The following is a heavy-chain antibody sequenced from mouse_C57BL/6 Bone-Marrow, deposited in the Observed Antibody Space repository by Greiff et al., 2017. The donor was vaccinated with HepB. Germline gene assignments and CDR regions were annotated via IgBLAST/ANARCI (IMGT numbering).Heavy chain of an antibody. Sequence: VQLQQSGPELVKPGASVKISCKASGYAFSSSWMNWVKQRPGKGLEWIGRIYPGDGDTNYNGKFKGKATLTADKSSSTAYMQLRSLTSEDSAVYFCAGYYYGSSPFAYWGQGTLVTVSA. CDR3: AGYYYGSSPFAY. CDR1: GYAFSSSW. D-gene: IGHD1-1*01. J-gene: IGHJ3*01. V-gene: IGHV1-82*01. CDR2: IYPGDGDT.